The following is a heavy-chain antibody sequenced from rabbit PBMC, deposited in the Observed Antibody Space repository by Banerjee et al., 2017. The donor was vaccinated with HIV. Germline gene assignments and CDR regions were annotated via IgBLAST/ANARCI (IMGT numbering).Heavy chain of an antibody. CDR2: IYTGSSGST. CDR3: ARWAYPSGDDAFDL. D-gene: IGHD1-1*01. CDR1: GFSFSSSYW. Sequence: QSLEESGGDLVKPGGTLTLTCKASGFSFSSSYWICWVRQAPGKGLEWIACIYTGSSGSTYYASWAKGRFTISKTSSTTVTLQMTSLTAADTATYLCARWAYPSGDDAFDLWGPGTLVTVS. J-gene: IGHJ2*01. V-gene: IGHV1S40*01.